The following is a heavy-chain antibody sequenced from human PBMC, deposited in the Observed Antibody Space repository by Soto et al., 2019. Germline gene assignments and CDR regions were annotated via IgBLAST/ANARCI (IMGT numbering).Heavy chain of an antibody. Sequence: QVQLQESGPGLVKPSGTLSLTCAVSGGSISSSNWWSWVRQPPGKGLEWIGEIYHSGSTNYNPSLKRRVTITVDKSKNQFSLKRSSVTAADTAVYYCARDSSPPSGMDVWGQVTTVTVSS. CDR1: GGSISSSNW. J-gene: IGHJ6*02. V-gene: IGHV4-4*02. CDR2: IYHSGST. CDR3: ARDSSPPSGMDV. D-gene: IGHD6-13*01.